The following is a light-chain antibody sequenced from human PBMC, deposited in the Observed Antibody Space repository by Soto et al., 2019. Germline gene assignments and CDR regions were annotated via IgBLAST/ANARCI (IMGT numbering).Light chain of an antibody. Sequence: EIAFTQSPGTVSLSPGERATLSCRASQSVSSNYLAWYRQKPGQAPRLVIYGASSRDTGILDRFSGSGSGTDCTLTISRLEPEDFAFYYCQQYGSSTWTFGQGTKVDI. CDR1: QSVSSNY. J-gene: IGKJ1*01. CDR2: GAS. V-gene: IGKV3-20*01. CDR3: QQYGSSTWT.